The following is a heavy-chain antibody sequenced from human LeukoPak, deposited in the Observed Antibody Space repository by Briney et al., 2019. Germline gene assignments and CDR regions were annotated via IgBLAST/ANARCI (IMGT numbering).Heavy chain of an antibody. V-gene: IGHV3-23*01. CDR2: ISGSGGST. CDR1: GFTFSSCA. Sequence: GGSLRLSCAASGFTFSSCAMSWVRQAPGKGLEWVSAISGSGGSTYYADSVKGRFTISRGNSKNTLYLQMNSLRAEDTAVYYCAKDGGLSRIKSFDCWGQGTLVTVSS. CDR3: AKDGGLSRIKSFDC. J-gene: IGHJ4*02. D-gene: IGHD3-16*01.